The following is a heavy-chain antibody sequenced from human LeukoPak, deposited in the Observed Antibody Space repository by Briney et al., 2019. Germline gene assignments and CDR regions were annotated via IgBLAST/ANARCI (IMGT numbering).Heavy chain of an antibody. D-gene: IGHD3-10*01. CDR2: IGTAGDT. V-gene: IGHV3-13*04. Sequence: GGSLRLSCAASGFTFSSYDMHWVRHVTGKGLEWVSAIGTAGDTYYPGSVKGRFTISRENAKNSLYLQMNSLRAGDTAVYYCARVRVTMVRGVNYFHYGMDVWGQGTTVTVSS. CDR3: ARVRVTMVRGVNYFHYGMDV. CDR1: GFTFSSYD. J-gene: IGHJ6*02.